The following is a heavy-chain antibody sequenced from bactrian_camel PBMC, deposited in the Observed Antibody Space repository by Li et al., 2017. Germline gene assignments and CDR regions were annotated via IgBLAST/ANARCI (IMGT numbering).Heavy chain of an antibody. CDR1: GYTTGRHC. V-gene: IGHV3S1*01. D-gene: IGHD6*01. Sequence: HVQLVESGGGSVQTGGSLRLSCSASGYTTGRHCMAWFRQAPGKEREGVASIRTGYPGTSDYGASVMGRFTVSLDNAKNTVYLQMNSLESEDTALYYCARYRDGGTSNFDYWGQGTQVTVS. J-gene: IGHJ6*01. CDR3: ARYRDGGTSNFDY. CDR2: IRTGYPGTS.